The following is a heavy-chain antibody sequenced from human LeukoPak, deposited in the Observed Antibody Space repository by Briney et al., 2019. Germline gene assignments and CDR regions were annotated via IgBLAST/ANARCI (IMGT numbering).Heavy chain of an antibody. J-gene: IGHJ4*02. CDR3: ARGFSIAAADY. V-gene: IGHV1-2*02. D-gene: IGHD6-13*01. CDR1: GYTFTGYY. Sequence: ASVQVSCKASGYTFTGYYVHWVRQAPGQGLEWMGWINPNDGGTNYAQKFEGRVTMTSDTSISTAYIELSSLRSDDTAVYYCARGFSIAAADYWGQGALVTVSS. CDR2: INPNDGGT.